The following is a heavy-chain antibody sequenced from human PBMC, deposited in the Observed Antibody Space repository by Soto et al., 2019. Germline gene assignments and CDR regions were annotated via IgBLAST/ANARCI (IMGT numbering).Heavy chain of an antibody. CDR3: ARKWGEYGMDV. D-gene: IGHD3-16*01. CDR1: GFTFSSYA. CDR2: ISYDGSNK. J-gene: IGHJ6*02. Sequence: QVQLVESGGGVVQPGRSLRLSSAASGFTFSSYAMHWVRQAPGKGLEWVAVISYDGSNKYYADSVKGRFTISRDNSKNTLYLQMNSLRAEDTAVYYCARKWGEYGMDVWGQGTTVTVSS. V-gene: IGHV3-30-3*01.